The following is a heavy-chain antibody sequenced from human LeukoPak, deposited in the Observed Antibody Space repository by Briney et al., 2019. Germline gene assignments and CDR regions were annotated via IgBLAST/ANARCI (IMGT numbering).Heavy chain of an antibody. CDR3: AKERGLWTPSNPAFGY. CDR1: GFTFSSYW. CDR2: ISGSGGST. Sequence: SGGSLRLSCAASGFTFSSYWMSWVRQAPGKGLEWVSAISGSGGSTYYADSVKGRFTISRDNSKNTLYLQMNSLRAEDTAVYYCAKERGLWTPSNPAFGYWGQGTLVTVSS. J-gene: IGHJ4*02. V-gene: IGHV3-23*01. D-gene: IGHD4-11*01.